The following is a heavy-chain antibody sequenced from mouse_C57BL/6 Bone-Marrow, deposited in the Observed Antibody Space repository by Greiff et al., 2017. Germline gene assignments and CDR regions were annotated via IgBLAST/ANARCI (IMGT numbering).Heavy chain of an antibody. CDR2: IHPNSGST. D-gene: IGHD2-5*01. V-gene: IGHV1-64*01. CDR3: ARRGSNLAWFAY. CDR1: GYTFTSYW. Sequence: QVQLQQPGAELVKPGASVKLSCKASGYTFTSYWMHWVKQRPGPGLEWIGMIHPNSGSTNYNEKFKSKATLTVDKSSSTAYMQLSSLTSEDSAVYYCARRGSNLAWFAYWGQGTLVTVSA. J-gene: IGHJ3*01.